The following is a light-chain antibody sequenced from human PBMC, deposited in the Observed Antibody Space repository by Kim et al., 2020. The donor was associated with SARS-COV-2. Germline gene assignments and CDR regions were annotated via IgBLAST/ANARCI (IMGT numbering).Light chain of an antibody. J-gene: IGLJ1*01. CDR3: QAWDSSTLYV. Sequence: SPGQTASITCSGDKLGDKYACWYQQKPGQSPVVVIYQDSKRPAGIPERFSGSNSGNTATLTISGTQAMDEADYYCQAWDSSTLYVFGTGTKVTVL. CDR2: QDS. CDR1: KLGDKY. V-gene: IGLV3-1*01.